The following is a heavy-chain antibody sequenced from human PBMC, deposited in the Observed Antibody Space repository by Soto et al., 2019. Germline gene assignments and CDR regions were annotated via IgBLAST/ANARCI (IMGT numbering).Heavy chain of an antibody. CDR2: IYYSGST. CDR1: GGSISSYY. CDR3: ARRSGGYDDRRSYYFDY. D-gene: IGHD5-12*01. J-gene: IGHJ4*02. V-gene: IGHV4-59*08. Sequence: SETLSLTCTVSGGSISSYYWSWIRQPPGKGLEWIGYIYYSGSTNYNPSLKSRVTISVDTSKNQFSLKLSSVTAADTAVYYCARRSGGYDDRRSYYFDYWGQGTLVTVSS.